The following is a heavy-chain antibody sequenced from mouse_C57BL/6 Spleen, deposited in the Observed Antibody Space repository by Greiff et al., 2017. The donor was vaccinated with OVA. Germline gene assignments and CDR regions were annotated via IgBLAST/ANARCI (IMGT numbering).Heavy chain of an antibody. Sequence: EVMLVESGPELVKPGASVKMSCKASGYTFTDYNMHWVKQSHGKSLEWIGYINPNNGGTRYNQKFKGKATLTVNKSSSTAYMELRSLTSEDSAVYYCARKGLDTVDVWGTGTTVTVSS. CDR3: ARKGLDTVDV. CDR1: GYTFTDYN. V-gene: IGHV1-22*01. CDR2: INPNNGGT. J-gene: IGHJ1*03. D-gene: IGHD3-1*01.